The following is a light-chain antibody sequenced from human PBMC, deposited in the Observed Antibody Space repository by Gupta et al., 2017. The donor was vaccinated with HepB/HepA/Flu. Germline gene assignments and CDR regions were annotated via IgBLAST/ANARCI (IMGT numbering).Light chain of an antibody. Sequence: QSALTQPRSVSGSPGQSVPISCTGTSSDVGGYNYVSWYQQYPGKAPKLMIYDVSKRPSGVPDRFSGSKSGNTASLTISGLQAGDEADYYCCSYVGTYTVVFGGGTKLTVL. CDR1: SSDVGGYNY. J-gene: IGLJ3*02. V-gene: IGLV2-11*01. CDR2: DVS. CDR3: CSYVGTYTVV.